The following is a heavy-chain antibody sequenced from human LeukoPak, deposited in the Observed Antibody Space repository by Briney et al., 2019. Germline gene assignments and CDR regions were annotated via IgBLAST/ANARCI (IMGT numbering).Heavy chain of an antibody. CDR3: ARVSAIWSGYYRDY. D-gene: IGHD3-3*01. CDR1: GFTFSNYW. J-gene: IGHJ4*02. CDR2: IKQDGSET. Sequence: PGGSLRLSCAASGFTFSNYWLSWVCQAPGKGLEWVANIKQDGSETYYVDSVKGRFIVSRDNAKNSLYLNMSSLRADDTAVYYCARVSAIWSGYYRDYWGQGTLVTVSS. V-gene: IGHV3-7*04.